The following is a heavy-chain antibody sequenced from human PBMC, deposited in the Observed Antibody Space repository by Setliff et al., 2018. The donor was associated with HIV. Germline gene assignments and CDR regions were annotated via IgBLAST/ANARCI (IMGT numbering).Heavy chain of an antibody. CDR3: ARLAPIQLWPRDCWFDP. Sequence: GESLKISCKGSGDSFSSFWIGWVRQMPGKGLEWMGIIYLGDSDTIYSPSFQGQVTISADKSISTAYLQWSSLKASDTAMYYCARLAPIQLWPRDCWFDPWGQGTLVTISS. D-gene: IGHD5-18*01. V-gene: IGHV5-51*01. CDR2: IYLGDSDT. J-gene: IGHJ5*02. CDR1: GDSFSSFW.